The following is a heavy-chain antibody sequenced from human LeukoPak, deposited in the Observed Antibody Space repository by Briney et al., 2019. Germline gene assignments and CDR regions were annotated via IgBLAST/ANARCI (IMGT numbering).Heavy chain of an antibody. CDR3: ARDRGGGHMDV. Sequence: GGSLRLSCAASGFTFTTYDMHWVRQATGKGLEWVSAIGTTGDTYYPGSVKGRFTISRENAKNSLYLRMNSLRAGDTAVYYCARDRGGGHMDVWGKGTTVTISS. CDR1: GFTFTTYD. D-gene: IGHD2-15*01. CDR2: IGTTGDT. J-gene: IGHJ6*03. V-gene: IGHV3-13*01.